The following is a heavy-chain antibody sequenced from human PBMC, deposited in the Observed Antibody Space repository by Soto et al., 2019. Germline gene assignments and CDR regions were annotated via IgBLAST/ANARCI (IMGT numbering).Heavy chain of an antibody. V-gene: IGHV1-18*01. CDR2: ISAHNGNT. CDR3: ARGRYWDY. Sequence: QVHLVQSGAEVKKPGASVKVSCKASGYTFTSNGITGVRQAPGQGLEWMGWISAHNGNTDYAQKLQGRVIVTRDTSTSTAYMELRSLISDDTAVYYCARGRYWDYWGQGALVTVSS. J-gene: IGHJ4*02. CDR1: GYTFTSNG. D-gene: IGHD2-8*02.